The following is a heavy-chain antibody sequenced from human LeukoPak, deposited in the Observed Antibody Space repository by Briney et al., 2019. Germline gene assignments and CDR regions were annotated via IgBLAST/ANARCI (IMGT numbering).Heavy chain of an antibody. V-gene: IGHV3-30-3*01. CDR2: ISYDGSNK. CDR1: GFTFSSYG. CDR3: ARERWQWLVQCMDV. D-gene: IGHD6-19*01. J-gene: IGHJ6*02. Sequence: PGGSLRLSCAASGFTFSSYGMHWVRQAPGKGLERVAVISYDGSNKYYADSVKGRFTISRDNSKNSLFLQMNSLRGDDTAVYYCARERWQWLVQCMDVWGQGTTVTVSS.